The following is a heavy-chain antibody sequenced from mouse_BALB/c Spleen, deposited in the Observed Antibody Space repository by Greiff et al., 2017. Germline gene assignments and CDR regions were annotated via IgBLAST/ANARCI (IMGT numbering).Heavy chain of an antibody. Sequence: VQLKQSGPSLVKPSQTLSLTCSVTGDSITSGYWNWIRKFPGNKLEYMGYISYSGSTYYNPSLKSRISITRDTSKNQYYLQLNSVTTEDTATYYCARWALPRIWYFDVWGAGTTVTVSS. J-gene: IGHJ1*01. CDR2: ISYSGST. CDR3: ARWALPRIWYFDV. V-gene: IGHV3-8*02. D-gene: IGHD5-1*01. CDR1: GDSITSGY.